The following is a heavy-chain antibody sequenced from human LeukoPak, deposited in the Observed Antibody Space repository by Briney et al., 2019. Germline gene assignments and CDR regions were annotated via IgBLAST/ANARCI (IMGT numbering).Heavy chain of an antibody. Sequence: EASVKVSCKASGYTFTSYAMNWVRQAPGQGLEWMGWINTNTGNPTYAQGFTGRFVFSLDTSVSTAYLQISSLKAEDTAVYYCARDQYVWGSYRYGVGAFDIWGQGTMVTVSS. V-gene: IGHV7-4-1*02. D-gene: IGHD3-16*02. J-gene: IGHJ3*02. CDR2: INTNTGNP. CDR3: ARDQYVWGSYRYGVGAFDI. CDR1: GYTFTSYA.